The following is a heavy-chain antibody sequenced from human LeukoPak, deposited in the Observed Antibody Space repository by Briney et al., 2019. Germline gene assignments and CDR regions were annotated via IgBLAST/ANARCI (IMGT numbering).Heavy chain of an antibody. D-gene: IGHD3-16*01. CDR2: ISYDGSNK. CDR3: ARDTSSYYIDY. J-gene: IGHJ4*02. V-gene: IGHV3-30*04. CDR1: GFTFSSYA. Sequence: GGSLRLSCAASGFTFSSYAMHWVRQAPGKGLEWVAVISYDGSNKYYADSVKGRFTISRDNSKNTLYLQMNSLRVEDTAVYYCARDTSSYYIDYWGQGSLVTVSS.